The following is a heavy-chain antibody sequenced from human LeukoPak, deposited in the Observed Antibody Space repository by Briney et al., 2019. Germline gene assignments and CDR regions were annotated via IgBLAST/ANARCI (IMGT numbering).Heavy chain of an antibody. CDR3: ARDYYDFWSGYSNGTDY. CDR2: INPNSGGT. CDR1: GYTFTGYY. V-gene: IGHV1-2*02. D-gene: IGHD3-3*01. Sequence: ASVKVSCKASGYTFTGYYMHWVRQAPGQGLEWMGWINPNSGGTNYAQKFQGRVTMTRDTSISTAYMELSRLRSDDTAVYYCARDYYDFWSGYSNGTDYWGQGTLVTVSS. J-gene: IGHJ4*02.